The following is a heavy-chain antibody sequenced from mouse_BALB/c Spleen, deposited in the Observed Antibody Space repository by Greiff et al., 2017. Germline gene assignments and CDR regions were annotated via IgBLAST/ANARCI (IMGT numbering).Heavy chain of an antibody. Sequence: EVQLQQPGAELVRPGASVKLSCKASGYTFTSYWINWVKQRPGQGLEWIGRIDPANGNTKYDPKFQGKATITADTSSNTAYLQLSSLTSEDTAVYYCAGVLHFDYWGQGTTLTVSS. V-gene: IGHV14-1*02. CDR2: IDPANGNT. CDR3: AGVLHFDY. J-gene: IGHJ2*01. CDR1: GYTFTSYW.